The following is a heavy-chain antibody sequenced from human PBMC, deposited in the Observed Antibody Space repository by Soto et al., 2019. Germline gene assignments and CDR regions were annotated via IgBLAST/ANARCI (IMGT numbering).Heavy chain of an antibody. Sequence: LRLSCAASGFTFISYSMNWVRQAPGKWLECVSSISSSSSYIYYADSVKGRFTISRDNAKNSLYLQMNSLRAEDTAVYYCARYPPHYYGSGSQPQYYYYYGMDVWGQGTTVTVS. CDR1: GFTFISYS. V-gene: IGHV3-21*01. CDR3: ARYPPHYYGSGSQPQYYYYYGMDV. CDR2: ISSSSSYI. D-gene: IGHD3-10*01. J-gene: IGHJ6*02.